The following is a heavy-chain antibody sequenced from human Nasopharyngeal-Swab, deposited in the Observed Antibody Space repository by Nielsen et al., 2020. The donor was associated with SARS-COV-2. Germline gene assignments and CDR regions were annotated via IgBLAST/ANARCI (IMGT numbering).Heavy chain of an antibody. V-gene: IGHV3-33*01. CDR1: GFTFSSYG. Sequence: GESLKISCTASGFTFSSYGMHWVRQAPGKGLEWVAVIWYDGSNKYYADSVKGRFTISRDNSKNTPYLQMNSLRAEDTAVYYCARGSPKRYSGYDFPSFDYWGQGTLVTVSS. CDR2: IWYDGSNK. CDR3: ARGSPKRYSGYDFPSFDY. J-gene: IGHJ4*02. D-gene: IGHD5-12*01.